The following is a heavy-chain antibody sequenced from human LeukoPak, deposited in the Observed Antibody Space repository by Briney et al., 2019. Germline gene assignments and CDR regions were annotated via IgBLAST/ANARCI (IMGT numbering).Heavy chain of an antibody. CDR1: GGSISTSNYY. D-gene: IGHD6-13*01. CDR2: IYYSGST. CDR3: ARRGLRIAAAGTFDY. V-gene: IGHV4-39*01. J-gene: IGHJ4*02. Sequence: SETLSLTCTVSGGSISTSNYYWGWIRQPPGKGLEWIGSIYYSGSTYYNPSLKSRVTISVDTSKNQFSLKLSSVTAADTAVYYCARRGLRIAAAGTFDYWGQGTLVTVSS.